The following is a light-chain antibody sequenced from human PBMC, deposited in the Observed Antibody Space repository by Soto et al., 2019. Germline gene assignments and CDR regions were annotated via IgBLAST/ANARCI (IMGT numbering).Light chain of an antibody. CDR3: CVYVGARSYV. V-gene: IGLV2-23*01. CDR2: EGT. CDR1: NNL. J-gene: IGLJ1*01. Sequence: QSAPTQPASVSGSPGQSITISCTGTNNLVSWYQQHPGKAPKVVMYEGTKRPSSVSNRFSGSNSGRTASLTISGLQAEDEAHYFCCVYVGARSYVFGPGTKLTVL.